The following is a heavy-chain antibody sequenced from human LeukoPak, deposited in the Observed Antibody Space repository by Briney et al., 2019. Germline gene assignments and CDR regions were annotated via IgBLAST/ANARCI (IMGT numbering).Heavy chain of an antibody. CDR1: GFIFSSYA. J-gene: IGHJ5*02. CDR2: ISDNGGTT. D-gene: IGHD3-10*01. CDR3: VKDLRYYYGSGSYYLT. Sequence: PGGSLRLSCSASGFIFSSYAMHWVRQAPGKGLEYVSSISDNGGTTYYADSVKGRFTISRDNSKNTLFLQMSSLRPEDTAVYFCVKDLRYYYGSGSYYLTWGQRSRLTVSS. V-gene: IGHV3-64D*09.